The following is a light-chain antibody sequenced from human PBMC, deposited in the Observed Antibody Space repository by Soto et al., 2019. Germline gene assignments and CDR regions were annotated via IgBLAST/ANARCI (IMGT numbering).Light chain of an antibody. CDR3: QQRSNWPPIT. J-gene: IGKJ5*01. Sequence: EIVMTHSPATLSLSHGARATLSCRAGQSVRSYLAWYQQNPGQAPRLLIYDASIRATGIPARFSGSGSGTDFTPTISSLEPEDFAVYYCQQRSNWPPITFGQGTRLEVK. CDR1: QSVRSY. V-gene: IGKV3-11*01. CDR2: DAS.